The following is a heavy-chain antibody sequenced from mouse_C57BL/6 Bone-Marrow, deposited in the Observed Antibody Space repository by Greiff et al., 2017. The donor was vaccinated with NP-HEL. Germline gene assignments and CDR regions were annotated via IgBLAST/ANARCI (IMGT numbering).Heavy chain of an antibody. J-gene: IGHJ1*03. CDR1: GYTFTSYW. CDR3: ARPITTDWYFDV. V-gene: IGHV1-55*01. Sequence: VQLQQSGAELVKPGASVKMSCKASGYTFTSYWITWVKQRPGQGLEWIGDIYPGSGSTNYNEKFKSKATLTVDTSSSTAYMQLSSLTSEDSAVYYCARPITTDWYFDVWGTGTTVTVSS. D-gene: IGHD1-1*01. CDR2: IYPGSGST.